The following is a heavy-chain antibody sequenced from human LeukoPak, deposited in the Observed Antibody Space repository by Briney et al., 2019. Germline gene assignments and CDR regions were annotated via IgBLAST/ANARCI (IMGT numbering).Heavy chain of an antibody. V-gene: IGHV4-34*01. CDR1: GGSFSNHY. CDR2: INGSGHT. CDR3: ARHGGWFFDY. Sequence: SETPSLTCGVYGGSFSNHYWSWIRQPAGKGLVWIGEINGSGHTKYNPSLKSRVTISVDTSKNQFSLKLSSVTAADTAVYYCARHGGWFFDYWGQGTLVTVSS. J-gene: IGHJ4*02. D-gene: IGHD2-15*01.